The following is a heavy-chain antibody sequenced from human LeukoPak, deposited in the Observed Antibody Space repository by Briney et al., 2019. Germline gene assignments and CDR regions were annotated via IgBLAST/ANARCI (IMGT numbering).Heavy chain of an antibody. D-gene: IGHD6-6*01. V-gene: IGHV4-59*08. CDR2: IFYTGST. CDR1: GGSISRYY. J-gene: IGHJ5*02. CDR3: ARKYPDHWFDP. Sequence: SETLSLTCTVSGGSISRYYWSWIRQPPGKGLEWIGYIFYTGSTNYSPSLKSRVSISVDTFKNQFSLKLSSVTAADTAVYYCARKYPDHWFDPWGQGTLVTVSS.